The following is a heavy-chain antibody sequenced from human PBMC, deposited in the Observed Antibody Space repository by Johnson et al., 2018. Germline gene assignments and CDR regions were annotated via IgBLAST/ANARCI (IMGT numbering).Heavy chain of an antibody. D-gene: IGHD2-2*01. CDR2: ISYDGSNK. CDR3: AKDLRYCSSTSCSYYYYGMDV. J-gene: IGHJ6*02. CDR1: GFTFSSYG. Sequence: VQLVESGGGVVQPGRSLRLSCAASGFTFSSYGMHWVRQAPGKGLEWVAVISYDGSNKYYADSGKGRFTISRDNSKNTLYLQMNSLRAEDTAVYYCAKDLRYCSSTSCSYYYYGMDVWGQGTTVTVSS. V-gene: IGHV3-30*18.